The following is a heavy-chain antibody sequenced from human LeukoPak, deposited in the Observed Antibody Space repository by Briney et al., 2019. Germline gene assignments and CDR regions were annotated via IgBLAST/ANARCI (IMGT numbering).Heavy chain of an antibody. D-gene: IGHD1-26*01. J-gene: IGHJ4*02. Sequence: GRSLRLSCAASGFTFSSYGMHWVRQAPGKWLEWVAVIWYDGSNKYYADSVKGRFTISRDNSKNTLYLQMNSLRAEDTAVYYCARDKGIVGATIDYWGQGTLVTVSS. V-gene: IGHV3-33*01. CDR3: ARDKGIVGATIDY. CDR2: IWYDGSNK. CDR1: GFTFSSYG.